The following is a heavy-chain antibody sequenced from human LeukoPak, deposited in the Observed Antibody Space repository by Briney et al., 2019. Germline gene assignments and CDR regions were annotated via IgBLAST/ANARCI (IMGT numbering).Heavy chain of an antibody. CDR1: GFTFSSYA. V-gene: IGHV3-30*18. CDR2: ILYDGSNK. Sequence: GGSLRLSCAASGFTFSSYAMSWVRQAPGKGLEWVAVILYDGSNKYYADSVKGRFTISRDNSKNTLYLQMNSLRAEDTAVYFCAKAYYYDSSGYYPADYWGQGTLVTVSS. CDR3: AKAYYYDSSGYYPADY. D-gene: IGHD3-22*01. J-gene: IGHJ4*02.